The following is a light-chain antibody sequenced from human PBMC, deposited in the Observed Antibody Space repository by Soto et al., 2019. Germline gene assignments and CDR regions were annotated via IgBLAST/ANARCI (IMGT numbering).Light chain of an antibody. CDR2: DAV. J-gene: IGKJ4*01. CDR1: QSVKNF. Sequence: EIVLTQSPATLSLSPGERATLSCRASQSVKNFLAWHQQKPGQAPRLLIFDAVSRATGIPPWFSGSGSAADFSLTITCLEPDDFAVYYCHQRWTWPLTFGGGPGVEVK. CDR3: HQRWTWPLT. V-gene: IGKV3-11*01.